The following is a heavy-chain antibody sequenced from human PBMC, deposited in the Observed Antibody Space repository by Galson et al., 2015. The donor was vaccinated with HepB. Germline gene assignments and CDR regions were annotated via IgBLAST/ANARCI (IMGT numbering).Heavy chain of an antibody. CDR3: ARQDSSGYYYYFDY. V-gene: IGHV4-39*01. CDR2: IYYSGST. J-gene: IGHJ4*02. D-gene: IGHD3-22*01. CDR1: GGSISSSSYY. Sequence: ETLSLTCTVSGGSISSSSYYWGWIRQPPGKGLEWIGSIYYSGSTYYNPSLKSRVTISVDTSKNQFSLKLSSVTAADTAVYYCARQDSSGYYYYFDYWGQGTLVTVSS.